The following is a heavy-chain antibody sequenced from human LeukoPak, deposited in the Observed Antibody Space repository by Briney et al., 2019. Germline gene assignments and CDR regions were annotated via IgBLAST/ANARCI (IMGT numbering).Heavy chain of an antibody. V-gene: IGHV3-15*01. CDR3: TTERDYHHFYFMDV. CDR1: GITVTSAW. Sequence: GGSLRLSCAGSGITVTSAWMNWVRQAPGKRLEWVGRIKSKTDGGATDYAAPVKGRFTISRDDLKNTLFLQMNNLRTEDTAMYYCTTERDYHHFYFMDVRGKGTTVTVSS. J-gene: IGHJ6*03. CDR2: IKSKTDGGAT.